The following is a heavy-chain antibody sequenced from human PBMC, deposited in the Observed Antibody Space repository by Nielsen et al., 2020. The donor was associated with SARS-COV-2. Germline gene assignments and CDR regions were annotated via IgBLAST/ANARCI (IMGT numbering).Heavy chain of an antibody. Sequence: GGSLRLSCAASGFTFSSYAMSWVRQAPGKGLEGVSAISGSGGSTYYADSVKGRFTISRDNSKNTLYLQMNSLRAEDTAVYYCARYYYDSSGVGDYWGQGTLVTVSS. D-gene: IGHD3-22*01. V-gene: IGHV3-23*01. CDR3: ARYYYDSSGVGDY. J-gene: IGHJ4*02. CDR1: GFTFSSYA. CDR2: ISGSGGST.